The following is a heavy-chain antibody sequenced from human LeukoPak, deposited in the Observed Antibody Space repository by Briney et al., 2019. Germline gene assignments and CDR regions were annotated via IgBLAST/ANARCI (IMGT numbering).Heavy chain of an antibody. CDR3: ATRHGEFEGGAAFDI. D-gene: IGHD3-10*01. CDR2: FDPEDGET. V-gene: IGHV1-24*01. CDR1: GYTLTELS. Sequence: ASVKVSCKVSGYTLTELSMHWVRQAPGKGLEWMGGFDPEDGETIYAQKFQGRVTMTEDTSTDTAYMELSSLRSKDTAVYYCATRHGEFEGGAAFDIWGQGTMVTVSS. J-gene: IGHJ3*02.